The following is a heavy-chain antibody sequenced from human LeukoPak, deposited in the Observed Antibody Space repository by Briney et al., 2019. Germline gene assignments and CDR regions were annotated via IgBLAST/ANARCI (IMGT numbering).Heavy chain of an antibody. V-gene: IGHV3-30*18. CDR2: ISYDGSNK. CDR1: GFTFSGYG. D-gene: IGHD3-22*01. CDR3: AKDGAYDSSGYYYSFDY. J-gene: IGHJ4*02. Sequence: PGRSLRLSCAASGFTFSGYGMHWVRQAPGKGLEWVAVISYDGSNKYYADSVKGRFTISRDNSKNTLYLQMNSLRAEDTAVYYCAKDGAYDSSGYYYSFDYWGQGTLVTVSS.